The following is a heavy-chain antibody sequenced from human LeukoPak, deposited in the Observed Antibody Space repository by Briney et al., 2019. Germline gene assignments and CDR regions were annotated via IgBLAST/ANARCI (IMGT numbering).Heavy chain of an antibody. D-gene: IGHD3-10*01. CDR3: ARDQNYYGSGSGFDP. CDR2: IYYSGST. CDR1: GGSISSYY. Sequence: SETLSLTCTVSGGSISSYYWSWIRQPPGKGLEWIGYIYYSGSTNYNPSLKSRVTISVDTSKNQFSLKLSSVTAADTAVYYCARDQNYYGSGSGFDPWGQGTLVTVSS. V-gene: IGHV4-59*01. J-gene: IGHJ5*02.